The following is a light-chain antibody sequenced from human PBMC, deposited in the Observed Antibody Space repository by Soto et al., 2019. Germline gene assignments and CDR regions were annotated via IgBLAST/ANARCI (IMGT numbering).Light chain of an antibody. CDR1: QSVSSSY. Sequence: EIVLTQSPGTLSLSPGERATLSCRASQSVSSSYLAWYQQKPGQAPRLLIYDASRATGIPDRFSASGSGTDFTLTITRLEPEDFAVYYCQHDGTSALFGPGTKVEI. CDR3: QHDGTSAL. V-gene: IGKV3-20*01. J-gene: IGKJ3*01. CDR2: DAS.